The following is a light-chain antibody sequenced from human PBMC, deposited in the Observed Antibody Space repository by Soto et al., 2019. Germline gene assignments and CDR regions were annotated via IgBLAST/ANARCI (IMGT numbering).Light chain of an antibody. J-gene: IGKJ2*01. CDR1: HSVSTN. Sequence: EIVLTQSPGTLSVSPGERANLSCRASHSVSTNLAWFQQKPGQAPRLLIYGAYPRATGIPARLSCRGSGTEFTLTINSLQSADLAVYYCQQSNNWPYTFGQGTKLEV. V-gene: IGKV3-15*01. CDR3: QQSNNWPYT. CDR2: GAY.